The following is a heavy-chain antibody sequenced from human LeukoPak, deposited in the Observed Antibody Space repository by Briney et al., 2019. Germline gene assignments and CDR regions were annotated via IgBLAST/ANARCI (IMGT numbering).Heavy chain of an antibody. D-gene: IGHD3-10*01. CDR3: ARGSLLWFGEFGGFDP. CDR1: GGSISSYY. CDR2: IYTSGST. Sequence: SETLSLTCTVSGGSISSYYWSWIRQPAGKGLEWIGRIYTSGSTNYNPSLKSRATMSVDTSKNQFSLKLSSVTAADTAVYYCARGSLLWFGEFGGFDPWGQGTLVTVSS. V-gene: IGHV4-4*07. J-gene: IGHJ5*02.